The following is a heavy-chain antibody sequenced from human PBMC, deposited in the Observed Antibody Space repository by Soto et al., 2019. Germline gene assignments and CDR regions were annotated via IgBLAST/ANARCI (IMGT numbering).Heavy chain of an antibody. J-gene: IGHJ4*02. Sequence: SGPTLVNPTQTLTLTCTFSGFSLSTSGMCVSWIRQPPGKALEWLALIDWDDDKYYSTSLKTRLTISKDTSKNQVVLTMTNMDPVDTATYYCARIRRSSGWRAYDYWGQGTLVTVSS. D-gene: IGHD6-19*01. CDR1: GFSLSTSGMC. CDR2: IDWDDDK. CDR3: ARIRRSSGWRAYDY. V-gene: IGHV2-70*01.